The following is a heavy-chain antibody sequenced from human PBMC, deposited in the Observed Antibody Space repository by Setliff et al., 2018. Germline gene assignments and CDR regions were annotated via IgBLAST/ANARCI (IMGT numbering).Heavy chain of an antibody. V-gene: IGHV1-18*01. Sequence: ASVKVSCKTSGYNFITFGISWVRQAPGQGLEWMGWISPYDEKTNYAEKFQGRVTMTTDTSTTTVYMEVASLRSDDTAVYYCVRGPGPSVVVAMPFDRWGQGTTVTVSS. D-gene: IGHD5-12*01. CDR2: ISPYDEKT. CDR3: VRGPGPSVVVAMPFDR. CDR1: GYNFITFG. J-gene: IGHJ4*02.